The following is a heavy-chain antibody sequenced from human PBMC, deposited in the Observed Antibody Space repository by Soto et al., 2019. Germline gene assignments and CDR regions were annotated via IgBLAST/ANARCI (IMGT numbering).Heavy chain of an antibody. V-gene: IGHV3-23*01. CDR3: AKDSVINMRGYDSY. CDR1: GFTFSTYA. CDR2: ISGSGDST. D-gene: IGHD5-12*01. Sequence: SLRLSCAASGFTFSTYAMIWARQAPGKGLEWVSAISGSGDSTYYADSVKGRFTISRDNSKNTLYLQMSSLRAEDTAIYYCAKDSVINMRGYDSYWGQGXLVTVYS. J-gene: IGHJ4*02.